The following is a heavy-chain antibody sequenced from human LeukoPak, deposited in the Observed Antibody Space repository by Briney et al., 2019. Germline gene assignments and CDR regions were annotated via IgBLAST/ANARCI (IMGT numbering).Heavy chain of an antibody. CDR3: AKPAGIAPYGMDV. CDR2: SGSGGST. CDR1: GFTFSSYA. V-gene: IGHV3-23*01. Sequence: PGGPLRLSCAASGFTFSSYAMSWVRQAPGKGLEWVSASGSGGSTYYADSVKGRFTISRDNSKNTLYLQMNSLRAEDTAVYYCAKPAGIAPYGMDVWGQGTTVTVSS. D-gene: IGHD1-14*01. J-gene: IGHJ6*02.